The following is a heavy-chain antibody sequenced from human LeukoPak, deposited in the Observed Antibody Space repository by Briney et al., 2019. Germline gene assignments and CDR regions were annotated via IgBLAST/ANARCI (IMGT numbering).Heavy chain of an antibody. Sequence: ASVKVSCMPSGYTFTGYYIHWVRQAPGQGLEWMGWTNPKSGGTNYAQEFQGRVTMTRDTSISTAYMELTRLRSDDTAVYYCARGTTRTSIVGATTLGYWGQGTLVTVSS. CDR1: GYTFTGYY. V-gene: IGHV1-2*02. D-gene: IGHD1-26*01. CDR2: TNPKSGGT. CDR3: ARGTTRTSIVGATTLGY. J-gene: IGHJ4*02.